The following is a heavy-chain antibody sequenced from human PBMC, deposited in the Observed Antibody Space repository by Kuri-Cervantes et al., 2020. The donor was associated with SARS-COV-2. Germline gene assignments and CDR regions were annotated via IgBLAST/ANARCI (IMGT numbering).Heavy chain of an antibody. CDR3: ARDTGGDYGYWYFDL. Sequence: ASVKVSCKVSGYTLTELSMHWVRQAPGKGLEWMGGFDPEDGETIYVQKFQGRVTMTEDTSTDTAYMELSSLRSDDTAVYYCARDTGGDYGYWYFDLWGRGTLVTVSS. CDR1: GYTLTELS. J-gene: IGHJ2*01. V-gene: IGHV1-24*01. CDR2: FDPEDGET. D-gene: IGHD4-17*01.